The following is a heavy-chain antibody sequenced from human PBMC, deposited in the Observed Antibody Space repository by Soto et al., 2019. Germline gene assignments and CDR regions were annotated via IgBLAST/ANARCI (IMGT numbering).Heavy chain of an antibody. Sequence: QITLNESGPALVKPTQTLTLTCTFSGFSLNTRDVGVGWIRQPPVKALEWLGVVYWDDDKTYSPSLKSRLTITKDTPKNQVVLRMTKMDPVDTATYYCAHCRGGLASFWGQGTLVTVSS. J-gene: IGHJ4*02. CDR2: VYWDDDK. D-gene: IGHD2-2*01. CDR1: GFSLNTRDVG. CDR3: AHCRGGLASF. V-gene: IGHV2-5*02.